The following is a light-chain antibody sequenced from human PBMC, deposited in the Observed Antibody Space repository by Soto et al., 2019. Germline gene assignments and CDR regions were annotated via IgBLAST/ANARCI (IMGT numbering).Light chain of an antibody. Sequence: DIVMTQTPLSSPVTLGQPASISCRSSQSLVHSDGNTYLSGLQQRPGQPPRLLIYKIPNRFSGVPDRFGGSGAGTDFTLKSSRVEAGDVGVYYCMQATQFPWTFGQGTKVEIK. J-gene: IGKJ1*01. V-gene: IGKV2-24*01. CDR3: MQATQFPWT. CDR1: QSLVHSDGNTY. CDR2: KIP.